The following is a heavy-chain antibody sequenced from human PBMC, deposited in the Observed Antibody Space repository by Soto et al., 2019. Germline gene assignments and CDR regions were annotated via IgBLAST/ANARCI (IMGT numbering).Heavy chain of an antibody. J-gene: IGHJ4*02. V-gene: IGHV4-39*01. CDR1: GGSISSSSYY. CDR3: ARPTYGSGSYSYDY. CDR2: IYYSGST. D-gene: IGHD3-10*01. Sequence: PSETLSLTCTVSGGSISSSSYYWGWIRQPPGKGLEWIGSIYYSGSTYYNPSLKSRVTISVDTSKNQFSLKLSSVTAADTAVYYCARPTYGSGSYSYDYWRQGTLVTVSS.